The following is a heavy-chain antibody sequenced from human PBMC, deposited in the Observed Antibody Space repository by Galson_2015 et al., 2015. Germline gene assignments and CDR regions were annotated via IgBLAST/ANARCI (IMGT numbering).Heavy chain of an antibody. CDR2: ITPMFGSA. CDR3: AREMGEHIEQFFVY. CDR1: GGSFGIHA. D-gene: IGHD3-16*01. V-gene: IGHV1-69*06. J-gene: IGHJ4*02. Sequence: SVKVSCKASGGSFGIHAISWVRQAPGQGLQWMGGITPMFGSANYAQKFQGRVTITAEKSTSTVNVELSSLRSEDTAVYYCAREMGEHIEQFFVYWGQGTLVTVSS.